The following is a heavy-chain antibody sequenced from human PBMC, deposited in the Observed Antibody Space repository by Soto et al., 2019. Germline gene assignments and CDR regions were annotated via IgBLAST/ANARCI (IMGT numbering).Heavy chain of an antibody. D-gene: IGHD3-3*01. CDR2: INSDGSST. CDR1: GFTFSSYW. J-gene: IGHJ6*04. CDR3: ATDNNDFWSGYYGGWGV. V-gene: IGHV3-74*01. Sequence: GGSLRLSCAASGFTFSSYWMHWVRQAPGKGLVWVSRINSDGSSTSYADSVKGRFTISRDNAKNTLYLQMNSLRAEDTAVYYCATDNNDFWSGYYGGWGVWGKGTTVTVSS.